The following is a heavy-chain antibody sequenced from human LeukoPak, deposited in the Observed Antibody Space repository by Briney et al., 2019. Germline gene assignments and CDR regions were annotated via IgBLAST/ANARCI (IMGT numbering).Heavy chain of an antibody. Sequence: SETLSLTCTVSGGSISSYYWSWIRQPPGKGLEWIGYIYYSGSTNYNPSLKSRVTISVDTSKNQFSLKLSSVTAADTAVYYCARVDYDFWSGYYTGTAFDIWGQGTMSPSLQ. J-gene: IGHJ3*02. CDR2: IYYSGST. D-gene: IGHD3-3*01. CDR3: ARVDYDFWSGYYTGTAFDI. CDR1: GGSISSYY. V-gene: IGHV4-59*01.